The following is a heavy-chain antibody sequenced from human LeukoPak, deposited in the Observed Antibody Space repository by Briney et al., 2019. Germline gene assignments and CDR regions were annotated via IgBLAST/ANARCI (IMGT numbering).Heavy chain of an antibody. CDR2: INPNSGGT. V-gene: IGHV1-2*02. J-gene: IGHJ4*02. CDR3: ARAVGATGTSDY. CDR1: GYTFTGYY. Sequence: ASXKVSCKASGYTFTGYYMHWVRQAPGQGLEWMGWINPNSGGTNYAQKFQGRVTMTRDTSISTAYMELSRLRSDDTAVYYCARAVGATGTSDYWGQGTLVTVSS. D-gene: IGHD1-26*01.